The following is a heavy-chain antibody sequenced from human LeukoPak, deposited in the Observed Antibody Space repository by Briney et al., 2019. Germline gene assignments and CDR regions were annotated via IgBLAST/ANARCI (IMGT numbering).Heavy chain of an antibody. CDR1: GFTFSSYD. CDR3: AKDLYDILILDS. J-gene: IGHJ4*02. CDR2: ISGSGRST. V-gene: IGHV3-23*01. D-gene: IGHD3-9*01. Sequence: GGSLRLSCAASGFTFSSYDMSWVRQAPGKGLEWVSAISGSGRSTYYADSVKGRYTISRDNSKKTLYLQMNSLRAEDTAVYYCAKDLYDILILDSWGQGTLVTVSS.